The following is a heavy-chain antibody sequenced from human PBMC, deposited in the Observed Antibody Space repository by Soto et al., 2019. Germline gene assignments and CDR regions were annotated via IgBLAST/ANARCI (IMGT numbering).Heavy chain of an antibody. CDR3: ARLGYCTGTSCYTFDS. CDR2: INPSDSYT. Sequence: ESLKISCQCSGYSFTSYWIGWVLQRPVKGLEWMGRINPSDSYTTYSPSFQGHVTISTDKSFSTAYLQWSGLKASDTAMYYCARLGYCTGTSCYTFDSWGQGTLVTVSS. D-gene: IGHD2-2*02. CDR1: GYSFTSYW. V-gene: IGHV5-10-1*01. J-gene: IGHJ4*02.